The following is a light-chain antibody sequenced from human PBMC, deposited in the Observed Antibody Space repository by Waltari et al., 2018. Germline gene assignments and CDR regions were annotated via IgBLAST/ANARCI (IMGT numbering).Light chain of an antibody. Sequence: SYELTQPPSVSVSPGQTARITCSGNALPKPYGYWYQQKPGQAPVLVIYKDSERPSGIPERFSGSSSGTTGTLTISGVQAEDEADYYCQSADNSNTYVIFGGGTKLTVL. CDR2: KDS. CDR3: QSADNSNTYVI. V-gene: IGLV3-25*03. J-gene: IGLJ2*01. CDR1: ALPKPY.